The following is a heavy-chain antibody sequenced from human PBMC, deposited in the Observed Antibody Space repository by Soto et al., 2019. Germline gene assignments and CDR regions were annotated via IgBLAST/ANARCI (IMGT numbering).Heavy chain of an antibody. CDR1: GYSISSGSY. Sequence: PSETLSLTCTVSGYSISSGSYWRWIRQPPGKGPEWIASIYHGGTTFYNPSLKSRITISVDTSHNQFSLNLRSVTAADTAVYYFARAHVMVAAGSTFDYWGHGTLVTVSS. D-gene: IGHD6-19*01. V-gene: IGHV4-38-2*02. CDR2: IYHGGTT. CDR3: ARAHVMVAAGSTFDY. J-gene: IGHJ4*01.